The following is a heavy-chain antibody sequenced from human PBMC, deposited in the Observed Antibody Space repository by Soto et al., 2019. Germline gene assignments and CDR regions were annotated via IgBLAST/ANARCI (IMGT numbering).Heavy chain of an antibody. CDR1: GFTFSSYA. CDR3: AKDISQLWLPLYYFDY. D-gene: IGHD5-18*01. J-gene: IGHJ4*02. Sequence: GGSLRLSCAASGFTFSSYAMSWVRQAPGKGLEWVSAISGSGGSTYYADSVKGRFTISRDNSKNTLYLQMNSLRAEDTAVYYCAKDISQLWLPLYYFDYWGQGTLVTVSS. CDR2: ISGSGGST. V-gene: IGHV3-23*01.